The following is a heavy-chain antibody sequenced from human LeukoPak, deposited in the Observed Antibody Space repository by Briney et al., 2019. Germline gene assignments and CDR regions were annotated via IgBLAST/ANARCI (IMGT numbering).Heavy chain of an antibody. D-gene: IGHD3-22*01. CDR1: GFTFSSYS. Sequence: PGGSLRLSCAASGFTFSSYSMNWVRQAPGKGLEWVSYSSSSSSTIYYADSVKGRFTIPRDNAKNSLYLQMNSLRAEDTAVYYCARDIYYDSSGYYGSVYWGQGTLVTVSS. CDR2: SSSSSSTI. CDR3: ARDIYYDSSGYYGSVY. J-gene: IGHJ4*02. V-gene: IGHV3-48*04.